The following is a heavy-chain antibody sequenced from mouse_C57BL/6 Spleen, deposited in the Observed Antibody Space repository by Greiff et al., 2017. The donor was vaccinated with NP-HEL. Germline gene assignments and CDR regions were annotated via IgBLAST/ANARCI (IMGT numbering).Heavy chain of an antibody. CDR2: INPNNGGT. CDR1: GYTFTDYN. V-gene: IGHV1-22*01. CDR3: ATYYYGPWYFDV. D-gene: IGHD1-1*01. J-gene: IGHJ1*03. Sequence: VQLKESGPELVKPGASVKMSCKASGYTFTDYNMHWVKQSHGKSLEWIGYINPNNGGTSYNQKFKGKATLTVNKSSSTAYMELRSLTSEDSAVYYCATYYYGPWYFDVWGTGTTVTVSS.